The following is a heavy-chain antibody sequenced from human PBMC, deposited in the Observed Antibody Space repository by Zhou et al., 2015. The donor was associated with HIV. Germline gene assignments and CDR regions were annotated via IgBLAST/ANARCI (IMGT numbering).Heavy chain of an antibody. CDR3: RTNAH. J-gene: IGHJ4*02. Sequence: QLQLVESGGGVVQPGKSLRLSCSASGFTLSYYGMHWVRQAPGKGLVWVSSITGYDSSTSYADSVKGRFTISRDNRKNTLYFQMNRLRADDTALYYCRTNAHWGRGTLVSVSS. CDR1: GFTLSYYG. V-gene: IGHV3-NL1*01. D-gene: IGHD2-2*01. CDR2: ITGYDSST.